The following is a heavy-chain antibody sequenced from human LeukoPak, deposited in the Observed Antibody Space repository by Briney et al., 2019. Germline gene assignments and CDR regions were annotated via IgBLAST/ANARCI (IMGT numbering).Heavy chain of an antibody. Sequence: SETLSLTCTVSGGSISSYYWSWIRQPPGKGLEWIGYIYYSGSTYYNPSLKSRVTISVDTSKKQFSLKLRCVAAVDRAVYYCARVPGIAAGIRSYYFDYWGQGTLVTVSS. CDR1: GGSISSYY. D-gene: IGHD6-13*01. CDR2: IYYSGST. J-gene: IGHJ4*02. V-gene: IGHV4-59*01. CDR3: ARVPGIAAGIRSYYFDY.